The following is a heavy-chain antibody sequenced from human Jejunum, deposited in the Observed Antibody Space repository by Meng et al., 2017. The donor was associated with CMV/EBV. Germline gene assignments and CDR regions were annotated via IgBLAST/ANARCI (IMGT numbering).Heavy chain of an antibody. V-gene: IGHV1-2*06. Sequence: TFTGDYIHWVRQAPGQGLEWMGRINPNSGGTNYAQKFQGRVTMTRNTSISTAFMELTRLRSDDTAVYYCAREGSIMITFGGVIPYDPWGQGTLVTVSS. CDR3: AREGSIMITFGGVIPYDP. J-gene: IGHJ5*02. CDR1: TFTGDY. D-gene: IGHD3-16*02. CDR2: INPNSGGT.